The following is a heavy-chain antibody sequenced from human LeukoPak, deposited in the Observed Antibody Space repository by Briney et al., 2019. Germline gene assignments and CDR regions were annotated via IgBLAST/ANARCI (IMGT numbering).Heavy chain of an antibody. CDR2: VYYSGSI. CDR3: ARGSAGHGGNFDY. Sequence: SETLSLTCTVSGDSISSYYWSWIRQPPGKGLEWIGYVYYSGSISYNPSLKSRVTISVDTSKNQFSLKVNSVTAADTAVYYCARGSAGHGGNFDYWGQGTLVTVSS. D-gene: IGHD6-13*01. J-gene: IGHJ4*02. V-gene: IGHV4-59*01. CDR1: GDSISSYY.